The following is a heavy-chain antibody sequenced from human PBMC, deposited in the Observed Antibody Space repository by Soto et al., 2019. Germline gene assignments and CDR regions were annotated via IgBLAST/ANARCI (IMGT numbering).Heavy chain of an antibody. CDR1: GFTFSISA. J-gene: IGHJ4*02. D-gene: IGHD5-12*01. Sequence: GGSLGLSSASSGFTFSISAMPLARQAPGKGLEYVSAISSNGGSTYYADSVKGRFTISRDNSKNTLYLQMSSLRAEDTAVYYCVTYSGYDLFSDYFDYWGQGTLVTVSS. CDR3: VTYSGYDLFSDYFDY. CDR2: ISSNGGST. V-gene: IGHV3-64D*06.